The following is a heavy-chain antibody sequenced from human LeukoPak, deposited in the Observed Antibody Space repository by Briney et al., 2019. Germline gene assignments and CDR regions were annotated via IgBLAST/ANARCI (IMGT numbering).Heavy chain of an antibody. CDR2: INTNTGNP. CDR1: GYTFTSYA. Sequence: ASVKVSCKASGYTFTSYAMNWGGQAPGQGLEWMGWINTNTGNPTYAQGSTGRFVFSLDTSVSTAYLQISSLKAEDTAVYYCARGHSSSHDWGQGTLVTVSS. CDR3: ARGHSSSHD. V-gene: IGHV7-4-1*02. J-gene: IGHJ4*02. D-gene: IGHD6-6*01.